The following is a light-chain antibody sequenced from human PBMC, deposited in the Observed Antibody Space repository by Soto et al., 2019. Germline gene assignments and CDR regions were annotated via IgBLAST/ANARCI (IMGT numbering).Light chain of an antibody. J-gene: IGLJ1*01. CDR2: DVS. CDR3: SSYTSSSTLV. Sequence: LTQPASVSGSPGQSITISCTGTSSDVGGYNYVSWYQQHPGKAPKLMVYDVSNRPSGVSNRFSGSKSGNTASLTISGLQAEDEADYYCSSYTSSSTLVFGTGTKVTVL. V-gene: IGLV2-14*01. CDR1: SSDVGGYNY.